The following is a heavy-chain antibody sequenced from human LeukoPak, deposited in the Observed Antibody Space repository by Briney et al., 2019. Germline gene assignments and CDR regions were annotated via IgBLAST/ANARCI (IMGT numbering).Heavy chain of an antibody. CDR2: ISASGGTT. V-gene: IGHV3-23*01. J-gene: IGHJ4*02. CDR3: AKAARYFDWFWDY. D-gene: IGHD3-9*01. CDR1: GFTFSSYG. Sequence: PGGSLRLSCAASGFTFSSYGMSWVRQAPGKGLEWVSGISASGGTTYYADSVMGRFTISRDTSKNTLYLQMNSLRAEDTAVYYCAKAARYFDWFWDYWGQGTLVTVSS.